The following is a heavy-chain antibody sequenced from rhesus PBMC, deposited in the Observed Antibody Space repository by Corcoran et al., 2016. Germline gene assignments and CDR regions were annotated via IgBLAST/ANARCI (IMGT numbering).Heavy chain of an antibody. V-gene: IGHV4-99*02. J-gene: IGHJ1*01. D-gene: IGHD2-2*01. CDR1: GYSIDIDFY. CDR2: ISGSSGTT. Sequence: QVQLQESGPGLVKASETLSLTCTVSGYSIDIDFYWAWVRQPPGKGLEYMGVISGSSGTTYYTSSLTSRVIISRDTSKNEFYLGLNSVTAAGTAVYYCARDSGYGECYFEFWGQGVLVTVSS. CDR3: ARDSGYGECYFEF.